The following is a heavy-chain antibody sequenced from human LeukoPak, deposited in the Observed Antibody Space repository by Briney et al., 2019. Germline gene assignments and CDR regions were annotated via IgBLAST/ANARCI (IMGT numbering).Heavy chain of an antibody. Sequence: GGSLRLSCAASGFTFSNNWMNWVRQAPGKGLEWVGHIKTKTGGGTTDYAAPVKGRFTISRDDSKNTLYLQMNSLNTEDTAVYYCNTYKSGTMYWGQGTLVTVSS. J-gene: IGHJ4*02. CDR2: IKTKTGGGTT. CDR3: NTYKSGTMY. D-gene: IGHD1/OR15-1a*01. CDR1: GFTFSNNW. V-gene: IGHV3-15*01.